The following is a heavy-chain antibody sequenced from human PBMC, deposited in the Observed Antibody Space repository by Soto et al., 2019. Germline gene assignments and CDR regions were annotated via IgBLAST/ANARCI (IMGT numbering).Heavy chain of an antibody. V-gene: IGHV3-23*01. CDR3: GVCENEYYYGMDV. J-gene: IGHJ6*02. D-gene: IGHD2-8*01. Sequence: GGSLRLSCAASGFTFSSYAMSWVRQAPGKGLEWVSAISGSGGSTYYADSVKGRFTISRDNSKNTLYLQMNSLRAEDTAVYYCGVCENEYYYGMDVWGQGTTVTVSS. CDR1: GFTFSSYA. CDR2: ISGSGGST.